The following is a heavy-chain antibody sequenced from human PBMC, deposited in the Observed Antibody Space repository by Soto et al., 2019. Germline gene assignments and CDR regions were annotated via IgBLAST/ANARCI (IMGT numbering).Heavy chain of an antibody. CDR3: ARDLLTMIVVVYYYYGMDV. CDR1: GFTFSSYS. CDR2: ISSSSSYI. D-gene: IGHD3-22*01. Sequence: PGGSLRLSCAASGFTFSSYSMNWVRQAPGKGLEWVSSISSSSSYIYYADSVKGRFTISRDNAKNSLYLQMNSLRAEDTAVYYCARDLLTMIVVVYYYYGMDVWGQGTTVTV. J-gene: IGHJ6*02. V-gene: IGHV3-21*01.